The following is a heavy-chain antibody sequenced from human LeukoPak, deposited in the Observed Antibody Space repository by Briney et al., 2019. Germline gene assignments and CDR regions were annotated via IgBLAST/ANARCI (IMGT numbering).Heavy chain of an antibody. Sequence: GGSLRLSCAASGFSFSAYNMNWVRQAPGKGLEWVSSIGSGGNNIYYADSVKGRFTISRDNAKSSLYLQMNSLRDDDTGVYYCARGLTWRGDGDNCDFEYWGQGTLVTVSS. J-gene: IGHJ4*02. CDR1: GFSFSAYN. D-gene: IGHD5-24*01. V-gene: IGHV3-21*01. CDR3: ARGLTWRGDGDNCDFEY. CDR2: IGSGGNNI.